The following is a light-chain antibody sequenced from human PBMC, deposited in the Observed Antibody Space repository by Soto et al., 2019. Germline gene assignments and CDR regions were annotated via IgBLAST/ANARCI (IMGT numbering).Light chain of an antibody. Sequence: QSALSQAASLSGSPGQSITISCTGTSSDVGGYNYVSWYQQHPGKAPKLMIYEVSNRPSGVSNRFSGSKSGNTASLTISGLQAEDEADYYCSSYTSSSTLVFGTGTKVTVL. CDR3: SSYTSSSTLV. V-gene: IGLV2-14*01. J-gene: IGLJ1*01. CDR1: SSDVGGYNY. CDR2: EVS.